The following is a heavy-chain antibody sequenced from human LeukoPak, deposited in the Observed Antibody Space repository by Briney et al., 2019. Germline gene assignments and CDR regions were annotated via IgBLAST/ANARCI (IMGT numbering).Heavy chain of an antibody. D-gene: IGHD6-13*01. CDR1: GYSISSGYY. CDR3: ARTPPRGYSSSWYFLGNQYFDY. J-gene: IGHJ4*02. Sequence: SETLSLTCSVSGYSISSGYYWGWIRQPPGKGLEWMGTIYHSGTTYYIPSLKSRVTISVDTSKNQVSLKLSSVTVADTAVYYCARTPPRGYSSSWYFLGNQYFDYWGQGTLVTVSS. CDR2: IYHSGTT. V-gene: IGHV4-38-2*02.